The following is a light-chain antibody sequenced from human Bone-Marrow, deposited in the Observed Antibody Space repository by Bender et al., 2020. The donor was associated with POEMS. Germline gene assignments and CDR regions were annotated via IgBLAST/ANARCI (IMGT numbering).Light chain of an antibody. Sequence: SYELTQPPSVSVSPGQTARITCSGDALPKQYAYWYQKKPGQAPVVVIYKDTERPSGIPERFSGSSSGTTVTLTISGVQAEDEADYFCQSTDSSGALYVFGTGTKVTVL. CDR3: QSTDSSGALYV. J-gene: IGLJ1*01. V-gene: IGLV3-25*03. CDR1: ALPKQY. CDR2: KDT.